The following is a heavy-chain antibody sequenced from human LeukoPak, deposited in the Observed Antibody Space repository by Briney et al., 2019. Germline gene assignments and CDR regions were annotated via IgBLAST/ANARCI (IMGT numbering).Heavy chain of an antibody. CDR3: ARDPEYSSSSQAFDI. CDR1: GGSISSGDYY. CDR2: IYYSGST. J-gene: IGHJ3*02. D-gene: IGHD6-6*01. Sequence: SQTLSLTCTVSGGSISSGDYYWSWIRQPPGKGLEWIGYIYYSGSTYYNPSLKSQVTISVDTSKNQFSLKLSSVTAADTAVYYCARDPEYSSSSQAFDIWGQGTMVTVSS. V-gene: IGHV4-30-4*08.